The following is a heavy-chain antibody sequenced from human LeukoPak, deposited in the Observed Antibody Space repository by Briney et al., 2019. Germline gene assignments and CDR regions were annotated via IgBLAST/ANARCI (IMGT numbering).Heavy chain of an antibody. CDR2: IYTSGST. D-gene: IGHD5-18*01. CDR3: ARGQGYSNGYEWFDP. CDR1: GGSISSSSYY. Sequence: SQTLSLTCTVSGGSISSSSYYWSWIRQPAGKGLEWIGRIYTSGSTHYNPSLKSRVTISVDTSKNQFSLKLRSVTAADTAVYYCARGQGYSNGYEWFDPWGQGTLVTVSS. J-gene: IGHJ5*02. V-gene: IGHV4-61*02.